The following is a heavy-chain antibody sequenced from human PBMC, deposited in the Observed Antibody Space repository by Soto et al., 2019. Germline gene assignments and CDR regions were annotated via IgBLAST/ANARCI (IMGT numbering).Heavy chain of an antibody. Sequence: QVQLQESGPGLVKPSETLSLTCTVSGGSISSDYWSWIRQPPGKGLEWSGYIYYSGSTNYNPSLKRRVTISVDTSKNQCSLKLTSVTAADTALYFCARSVVVPAATFYYYYMDVWGRGTTVTVSS. V-gene: IGHV4-59*01. CDR1: GGSISSDY. J-gene: IGHJ6*03. CDR3: ARSVVVPAATFYYYYMDV. CDR2: IYYSGST. D-gene: IGHD2-2*01.